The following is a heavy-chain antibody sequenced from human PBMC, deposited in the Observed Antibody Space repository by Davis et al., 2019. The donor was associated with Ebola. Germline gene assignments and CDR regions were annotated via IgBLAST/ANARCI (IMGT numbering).Heavy chain of an antibody. CDR2: IKQEGSEK. V-gene: IGHV3-7*01. D-gene: IGHD3-3*01. J-gene: IGHJ4*02. CDR3: ARVGTYYDFWSGYDY. CDR1: GFTFSSYW. Sequence: GGSLRLSCAASGFTFSSYWMSWVRQAPGKGLEWVANIKQEGSEKYYVDSVKGRFTISRDNAKNSLYLQMNSLRAEDTAVYYCARVGTYYDFWSGYDYWGQGTLVTVSS.